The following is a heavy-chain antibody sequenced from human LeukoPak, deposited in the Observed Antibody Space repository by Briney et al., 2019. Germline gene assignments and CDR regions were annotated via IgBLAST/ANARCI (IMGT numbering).Heavy chain of an antibody. J-gene: IGHJ4*02. D-gene: IGHD1-1*01. Sequence: GASVKVSCRASGYTFTSYYMHWVRQAPGQGLEWMGIINPSGGSTSYAQKVQDRVTMTTDTSTSTAYMELRSLRSDDTAVYYCAREGGPTGGAQDYWGQGTLVTVSS. CDR1: GYTFTSYY. CDR2: INPSGGST. CDR3: AREGGPTGGAQDY. V-gene: IGHV1-46*01.